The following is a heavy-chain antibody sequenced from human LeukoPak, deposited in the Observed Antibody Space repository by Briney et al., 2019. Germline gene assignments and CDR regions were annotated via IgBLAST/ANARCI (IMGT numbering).Heavy chain of an antibody. V-gene: IGHV4-38-2*01. Sequence: PSETLSLTCAVSGYSFSSGYYWGWIRQPPGKGLEWIGSIYHSGSTYYNPSLKSRVTISVDTSKNQFSLKLSSVTAADTAVYYCARLGGGLDYWGQGTLVTVSS. CDR3: ARLGGGLDY. D-gene: IGHD1-26*01. CDR1: GYSFSSGYY. CDR2: IYHSGST. J-gene: IGHJ4*02.